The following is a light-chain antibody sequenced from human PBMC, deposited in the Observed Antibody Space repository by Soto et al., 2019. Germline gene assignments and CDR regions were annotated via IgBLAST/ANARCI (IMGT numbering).Light chain of an antibody. V-gene: IGKV1-39*01. Sequence: DIQMTQSPSSLSASVGYRVTITCRASQSISSYLNWYQQKPGKAPKVLIYAASSLQSGVPSRFSGSGSGTNFTLTISSLQAEDVAVYYCQQYYTAPTWTLGQGTKVDIK. CDR1: QSISSY. J-gene: IGKJ1*01. CDR2: AAS. CDR3: QQYYTAPTWT.